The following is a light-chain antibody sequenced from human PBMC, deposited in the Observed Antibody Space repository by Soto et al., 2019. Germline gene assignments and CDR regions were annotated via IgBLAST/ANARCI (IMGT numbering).Light chain of an antibody. CDR2: GAS. CDR1: QSVSSN. Sequence: EILMRQSPATLSVSPGERATLSFTASQSVSSNLAWYQQKPGQAPRFLISGASTRATGIPARFSGSGSGTEFTLTISSLQSEDFAVYYCQQYNNWPWTFGQGTKVDIK. CDR3: QQYNNWPWT. J-gene: IGKJ1*01. V-gene: IGKV3-15*01.